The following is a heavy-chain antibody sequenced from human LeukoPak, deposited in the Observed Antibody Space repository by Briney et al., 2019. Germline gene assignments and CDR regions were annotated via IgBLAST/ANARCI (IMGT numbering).Heavy chain of an antibody. Sequence: PGGSLRLSCAASGFAFSSYSMNWVRQAPGKGLEWISYISSVSSGIYYADSVKGRFTISRDNAKNSVYLQMNSLRAEDTAVYYCATEGAAAGTHWFDPWGQGTLVTVSS. CDR1: GFAFSSYS. CDR2: ISSVSSGI. D-gene: IGHD6-13*01. CDR3: ATEGAAAGTHWFDP. V-gene: IGHV3-48*01. J-gene: IGHJ5*02.